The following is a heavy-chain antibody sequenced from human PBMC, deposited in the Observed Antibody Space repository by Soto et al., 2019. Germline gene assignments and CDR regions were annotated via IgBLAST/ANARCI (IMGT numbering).Heavy chain of an antibody. D-gene: IGHD2-2*01. Sequence: GGSLRLSCTASGFTFKKYAMTWVRQAPGKGLEWVSAISGGDGSTYYADSVKGRFTISRDNSKNTLFLQMNSLRVEDTAIYYCAKSPPQTRVVSPATIDNPFAHWGQGTRVTVSS. CDR2: ISGGDGST. J-gene: IGHJ4*02. V-gene: IGHV3-23*01. CDR1: GFTFKKYA. CDR3: AKSPPQTRVVSPATIDNPFAH.